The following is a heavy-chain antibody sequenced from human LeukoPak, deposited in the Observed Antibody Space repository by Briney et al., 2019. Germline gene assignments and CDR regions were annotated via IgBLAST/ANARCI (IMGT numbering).Heavy chain of an antibody. CDR1: GGSISSSSYY. Sequence: SETLSLTCTVSGGSISSSSYYWGWIRQPPGKGLEWIGSIYYSGSTYYNPSLKSRVTISVDTSKNQFSLKLSSVTAADTAVYYCARSRFLEWFFDYWGQGTLVAVSS. D-gene: IGHD3-3*01. V-gene: IGHV4-39*01. J-gene: IGHJ4*02. CDR3: ARSRFLEWFFDY. CDR2: IYYSGST.